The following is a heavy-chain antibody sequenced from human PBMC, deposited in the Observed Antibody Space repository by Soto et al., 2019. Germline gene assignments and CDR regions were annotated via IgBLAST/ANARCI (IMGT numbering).Heavy chain of an antibody. D-gene: IGHD6-13*01. CDR2: ISAYNGNT. CDR1: GYTFTNYA. J-gene: IGHJ4*02. V-gene: IGHV1-18*01. CDR3: ARALAAAGPFDC. Sequence: QVQLVQSGAEVKKPGASVKVSCKASGYTFTNYAFSWVRQAPGQGLEWMGWISAYNGNTNYPQKLQGRVTMTTDTSTSTAYMELRSLRSDATAVNYFARALAAAGPFDCWGQGTLVTVSS.